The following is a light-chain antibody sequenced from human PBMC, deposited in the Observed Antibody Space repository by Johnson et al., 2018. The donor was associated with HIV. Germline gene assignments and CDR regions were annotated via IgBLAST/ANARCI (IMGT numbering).Light chain of an antibody. CDR2: ENN. Sequence: QSVLTQPPSVSAAPGQKVTISCSGSSSNIGNNYVSWYQQLPGTAPKLLIYENNKRPSGIPYRFSGSKSGTSATLGITGLQTGDEADYYCGTWDSSLSAEVFGTGTKVTVL. CDR3: GTWDSSLSAEV. J-gene: IGLJ1*01. CDR1: SSNIGNNY. V-gene: IGLV1-51*02.